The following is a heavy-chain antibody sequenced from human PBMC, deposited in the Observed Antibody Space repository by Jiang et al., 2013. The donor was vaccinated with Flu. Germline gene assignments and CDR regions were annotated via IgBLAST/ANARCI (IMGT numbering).Heavy chain of an antibody. CDR3: AKVAISVGILYYFDY. Sequence: NGRFTISRDNSKNTLYLQMNSLRAEDTAVYYCAKVAISVGILYYFDYWGQGTLVTVSS. D-gene: IGHD5-18*01. J-gene: IGHJ4*02. V-gene: IGHV3-23*01.